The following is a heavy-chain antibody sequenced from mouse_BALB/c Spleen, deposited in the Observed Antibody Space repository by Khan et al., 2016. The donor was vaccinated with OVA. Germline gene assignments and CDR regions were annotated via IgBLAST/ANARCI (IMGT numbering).Heavy chain of an antibody. Sequence: EVKLVESGTVLARPGASVKMSCKASGYSFTSYLIHWVKQRPGQGLEWIGDIYPGNSDTTYNQKFKDKATLTAGTSANTAYMELSSLTNDDSAVYYCARGGYSSFAYWGQGTLVTVSA. CDR1: GYSFTSYL. D-gene: IGHD1-3*01. V-gene: IGHV1-5*01. CDR3: ARGGYSSFAY. CDR2: IYPGNSDT. J-gene: IGHJ3*01.